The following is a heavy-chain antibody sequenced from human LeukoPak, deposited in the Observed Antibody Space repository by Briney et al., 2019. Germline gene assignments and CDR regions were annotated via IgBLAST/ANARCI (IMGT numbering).Heavy chain of an antibody. CDR2: ISYDGSNK. D-gene: IGHD2-2*02. Sequence: PGRSLRLSCAASGFTFSSYAMHWVRQAPGKGLEWVAVISYDGSNKYYADSVKGRFTISRDNSKNTLYLQMNSLRAEDTAVYYCARGLIYPAWSRAWFDPWGQGTLVTVSS. V-gene: IGHV3-30-3*01. CDR1: GFTFSSYA. CDR3: ARGLIYPAWSRAWFDP. J-gene: IGHJ5*02.